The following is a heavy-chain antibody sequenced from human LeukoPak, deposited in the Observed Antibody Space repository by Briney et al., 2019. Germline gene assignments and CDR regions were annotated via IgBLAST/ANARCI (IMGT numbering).Heavy chain of an antibody. V-gene: IGHV3-7*01. Sequence: GGSLRLSCAASGFTFSSYWMTWVRQAPGKGLEWVASINQDGSEKYYVDSAKGRFTISRDNTKNLVYLQINSLRAEDTAVHYCARASGYSNSYSHWGQGTLVTVSS. CDR3: ARASGYSNSYSH. CDR2: INQDGSEK. D-gene: IGHD5-18*01. J-gene: IGHJ4*02. CDR1: GFTFSSYW.